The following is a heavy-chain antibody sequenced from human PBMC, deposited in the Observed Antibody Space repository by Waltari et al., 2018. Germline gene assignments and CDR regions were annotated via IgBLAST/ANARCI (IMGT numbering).Heavy chain of an antibody. J-gene: IGHJ3*02. D-gene: IGHD4-17*01. CDR2: IYYSGST. CDR3: ARDLFYGGNSVDAFDI. V-gene: IGHV4-59*01. CDR1: GGSISSYY. Sequence: QVQLQESGPGLVKPSETLSLTCTVSGGSISSYYWSWIRQPPGKGLEWIGYIYYSGSTNYNPALKSRVTISVDTSKNQFSLKLSSVTAADTAVYYCARDLFYGGNSVDAFDIWGQGTMVTVSS.